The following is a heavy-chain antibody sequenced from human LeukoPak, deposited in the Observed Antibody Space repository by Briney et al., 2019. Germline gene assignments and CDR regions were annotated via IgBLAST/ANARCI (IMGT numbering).Heavy chain of an antibody. CDR2: ISSSSSYI. Sequence: PGGSLRLSCIASGFTFESYAMHWVRQVPGKGLEWVSSISSSSSYIYYADSVKGRFTISRDNAKNSLYLQMNSLRAEDTAVYYCARAWYPNSYGYYYYYYMDVWGKGTTVTVSS. D-gene: IGHD5-18*01. J-gene: IGHJ6*03. V-gene: IGHV3-21*01. CDR3: ARAWYPNSYGYYYYYYMDV. CDR1: GFTFESYA.